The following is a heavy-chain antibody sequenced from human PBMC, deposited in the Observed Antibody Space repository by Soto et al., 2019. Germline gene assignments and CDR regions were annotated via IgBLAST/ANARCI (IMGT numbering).Heavy chain of an antibody. V-gene: IGHV4-59*01. Sequence: SETLSLTCTVSGGSISSFYWSWIRQPPGKGLEWIGYISYSGSTNYNPSLKSRVTISVDTSKNQFSLKLSSVTAADSAVYYCARVRRAYTWFDPRGQGTLVTLSS. CDR3: ARVRRAYTWFDP. CDR1: GGSISSFY. CDR2: ISYSGST. D-gene: IGHD2-21*01. J-gene: IGHJ5*02.